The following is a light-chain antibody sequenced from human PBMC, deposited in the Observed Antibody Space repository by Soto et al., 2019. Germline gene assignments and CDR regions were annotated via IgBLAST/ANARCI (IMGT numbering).Light chain of an antibody. CDR1: QSISSW. J-gene: IGKJ1*01. CDR3: QQYNSYWT. CDR2: DAS. Sequence: DIQMTQSPSTLSASVGDRVTITCRASQSISSWLAWYQQKPGKAPKLLIYDASSLESGVPSRFSGSGSGTKFTLTLRSLQPDDFATYYCQQYNSYWTFGQGTKVDIK. V-gene: IGKV1-5*01.